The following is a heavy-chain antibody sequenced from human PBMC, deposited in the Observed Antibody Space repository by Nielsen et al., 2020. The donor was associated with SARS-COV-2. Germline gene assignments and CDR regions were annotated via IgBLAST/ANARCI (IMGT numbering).Heavy chain of an antibody. V-gene: IGHV5-51*01. CDR3: ARQPSDYYGMDV. Sequence: GGSLRLSCQGSGYRFTHYWIGWVRQMPGKGLEWMGIIYPGDSETRYSPSFQGQVIISVDKATTTAYLQWSALKASDTAIYYCARQPSDYYGMDVWGQGTTVTVSS. CDR1: GYRFTHYW. CDR2: IYPGDSET. J-gene: IGHJ6*02.